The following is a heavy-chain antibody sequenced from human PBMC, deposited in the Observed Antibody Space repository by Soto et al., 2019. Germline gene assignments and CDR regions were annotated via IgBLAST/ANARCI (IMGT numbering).Heavy chain of an antibody. D-gene: IGHD6-19*01. CDR2: IYYSGST. CDR1: GGSISSYY. J-gene: IGHJ4*02. V-gene: IGHV4-59*08. Sequence: PSETLSLTCTVSGGSISSYYWSWIRQPPGKGLEWIGYIYYSGSTNYNPSLKSRVTISVDTSKNQFSLKLSSVTAADTAVYYCARHVQWLGDFDYWGQGALVTVSS. CDR3: ARHVQWLGDFDY.